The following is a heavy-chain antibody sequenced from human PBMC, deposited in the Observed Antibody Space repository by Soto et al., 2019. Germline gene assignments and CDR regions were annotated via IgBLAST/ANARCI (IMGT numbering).Heavy chain of an antibody. V-gene: IGHV3-23*01. J-gene: IGHJ5*02. Sequence: GGSLRLSCAASGFTFSSYAMSWVRQAPGKGLEWVSAIRGSGGSTYYADSVKGRFTISRDNSKNTLYLQMNSLRAEDTAVYYCAKPLDFWSGALASWGQGTLVTVSS. CDR3: AKPLDFWSGALAS. CDR1: GFTFSSYA. CDR2: IRGSGGST. D-gene: IGHD3-3*01.